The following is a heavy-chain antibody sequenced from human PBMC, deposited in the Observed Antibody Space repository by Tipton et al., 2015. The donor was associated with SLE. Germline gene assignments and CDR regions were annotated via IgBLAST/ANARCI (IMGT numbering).Heavy chain of an antibody. CDR1: GFTFSSYV. Sequence: SLRLSCAASGFTFSSYVMYWVRQTPDKGLEWVSAISGSDGRAYYADSVKGRFTISRDNSKNTLNLQMNSLRAEDTALYYCATDFDSSGYYYKRAFFDNWGQGTLVTVSS. J-gene: IGHJ4*02. V-gene: IGHV3-23*01. D-gene: IGHD3-22*01. CDR3: ATDFDSSGYYYKRAFFDN. CDR2: ISGSDGRA.